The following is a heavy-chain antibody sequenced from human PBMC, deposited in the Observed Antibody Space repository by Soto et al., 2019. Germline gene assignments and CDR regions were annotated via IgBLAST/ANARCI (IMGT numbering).Heavy chain of an antibody. CDR1: GFSVSACG. J-gene: IGHJ4*02. CDR3: ARDPADILTGYPDY. Sequence: GGSLRLSCEASGFSVSACGMHWVRQAPGKGLEWVAAIFHDGSEKYYAHSVKGRFAISRDHSKNTLYLQMSSLRAEDTAVYYCARDPADILTGYPDYWGQGTLVTVSS. CDR2: IFHDGSEK. V-gene: IGHV3-33*01. D-gene: IGHD3-9*01.